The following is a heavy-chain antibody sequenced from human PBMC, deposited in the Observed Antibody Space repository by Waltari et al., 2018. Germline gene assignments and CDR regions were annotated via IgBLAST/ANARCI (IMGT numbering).Heavy chain of an antibody. J-gene: IGHJ5*02. V-gene: IGHV3-74*02. CDR2: INSDGSST. CDR3: AADYDSRNWFDP. D-gene: IGHD3-22*01. CDR1: GFNFSRTA. Sequence: VQLVESGGGLVQPGRSFSLACAASGFNFSRTAMYWVRQAPGKGLVWVSRINSDGSSTSYADSVKGRFTISRDNAKNTLYLQMNSLRAEDTAVYYCAADYDSRNWFDPWGQGTLVTVSS.